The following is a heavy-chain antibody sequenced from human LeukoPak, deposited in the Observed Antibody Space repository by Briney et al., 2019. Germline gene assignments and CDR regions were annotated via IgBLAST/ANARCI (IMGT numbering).Heavy chain of an antibody. V-gene: IGHV3-30*18. J-gene: IGHJ4*02. CDR1: GFTFSSYG. CDR3: AKGTTGHYYDSSGYYYYFDY. Sequence: PGRSLRLSCAASGFTFSSYGMHWVRQAPGKGLEWVAVISYDGSNKYYADSVKGRFTISRDNSRNTLYLQMNSLRAEDTAVYYCAKGTTGHYYDSSGYYYYFDYWGQGTLVTVSS. D-gene: IGHD3-22*01. CDR2: ISYDGSNK.